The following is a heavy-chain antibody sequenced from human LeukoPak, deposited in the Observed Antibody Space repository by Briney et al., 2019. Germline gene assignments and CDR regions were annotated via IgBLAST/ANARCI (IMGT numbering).Heavy chain of an antibody. CDR2: ISGSGSST. J-gene: IGHJ4*02. CDR1: GDFLSSGAYY. D-gene: IGHD6-13*01. CDR3: AKASSSSWSSFDS. V-gene: IGHV3-23*01. Sequence: PSETLSLTCTVSGDFLSSGAYYWGWVRQAPGKGLEWVSTISGSGSSTYYADSVKGRFTISRDNSKYTLFLRMNSLRADDTAVYYCAKASSSSWSSFDSWGQGTLVTVSS.